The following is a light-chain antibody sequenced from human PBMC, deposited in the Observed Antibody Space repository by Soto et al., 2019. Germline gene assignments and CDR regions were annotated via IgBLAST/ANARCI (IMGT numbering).Light chain of an antibody. J-gene: IGLJ1*01. CDR2: GNN. V-gene: IGLV1-40*01. Sequence: QSVLTQPPSVSGAPGQRVTIPCTGSRSNFGAGYDVHWYQQFPGSAPKLVMYGNNNRPSGVPDRFFGSKSGTSASLAISGLQAEDEADYYCQSFDSSLNGYVFGSGTKLTVL. CDR3: QSFDSSLNGYV. CDR1: RSNFGAGYD.